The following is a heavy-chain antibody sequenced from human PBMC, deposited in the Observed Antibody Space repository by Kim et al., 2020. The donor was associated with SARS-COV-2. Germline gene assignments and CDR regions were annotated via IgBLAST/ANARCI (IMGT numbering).Heavy chain of an antibody. Sequence: GGSLRLSCAASGFTVSSNYMSWVRQAPGKGLEWVSVIYSGGSTYYADSVKGRFTISRDNSKNTLYLQMNSLRAEDTAVYYCARAYYDILTGYSPFDYWGQGTLVTVSS. CDR2: IYSGGST. CDR3: ARAYYDILTGYSPFDY. V-gene: IGHV3-53*01. J-gene: IGHJ4*02. D-gene: IGHD3-9*01. CDR1: GFTVSSNY.